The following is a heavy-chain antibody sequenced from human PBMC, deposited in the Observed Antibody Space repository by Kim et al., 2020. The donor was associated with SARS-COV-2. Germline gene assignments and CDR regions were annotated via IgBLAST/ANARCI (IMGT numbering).Heavy chain of an antibody. CDR2: IYHSGST. D-gene: IGHD3-3*02. CDR1: GYSISSGYY. CDR3: ARGDSVLGPREAYYFDY. Sequence: SETLSLTCTVSGYSISSGYYWGRIRQPPGKGLEWIGSIYHSGSTYYNPSLKSRVTISVDTSKNQFSLKLSSVTAADTAVYYCARGDSVLGPREAYYFDYWGQGTLVTVSS. J-gene: IGHJ4*02. V-gene: IGHV4-38-2*02.